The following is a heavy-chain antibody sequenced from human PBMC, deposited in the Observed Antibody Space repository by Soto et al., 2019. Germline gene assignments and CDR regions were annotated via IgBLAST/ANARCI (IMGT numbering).Heavy chain of an antibody. D-gene: IGHD3-22*01. CDR3: AREKYYYDSSGYRSYYYYGMDV. Sequence: SETLSLTCTVSGGSVSSGSYYWSWIRQPPGKGLEWIGRVYYSGSTYYNTSLKSRVTISVDTSKNQFSLKLSSVTAADTAVYYCAREKYYYDSSGYRSYYYYGMDVWGQGTTVT. V-gene: IGHV4-30-4*01. CDR2: VYYSGST. CDR1: GGSVSSGSYY. J-gene: IGHJ6*02.